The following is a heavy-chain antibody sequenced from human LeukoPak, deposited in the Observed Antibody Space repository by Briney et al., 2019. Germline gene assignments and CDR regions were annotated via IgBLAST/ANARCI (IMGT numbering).Heavy chain of an antibody. Sequence: NPSETLSLTCTVSGGSISSYYWSWIRQPPGKGLEWIGYIYYSGSTNYNPSLKSRVTISVDTSKNQFSLKLSSVTAADTAVYYCARGLGYYDILTGYYPTEYYFDYWGQGTLVTVSS. J-gene: IGHJ4*02. D-gene: IGHD3-9*01. CDR1: GGSISSYY. V-gene: IGHV4-59*12. CDR3: ARGLGYYDILTGYYPTEYYFDY. CDR2: IYYSGST.